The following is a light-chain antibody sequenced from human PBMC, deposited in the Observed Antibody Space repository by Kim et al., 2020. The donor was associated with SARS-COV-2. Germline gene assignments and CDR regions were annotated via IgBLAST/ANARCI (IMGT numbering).Light chain of an antibody. CDR2: RNN. CDR1: SSNIGSNY. CDR3: AAWDDSLSGYV. V-gene: IGLV1-47*01. Sequence: QAVVTQPPSASGTPGQRVTISCSGGSSNIGSNYVYWYQHLPGTAPKLLIYRNNQLPSGVPDRFSGSKSATSASLAISGLRSEDEADYYCAAWDDSLSGYVFGSGTKVTVL. J-gene: IGLJ1*01.